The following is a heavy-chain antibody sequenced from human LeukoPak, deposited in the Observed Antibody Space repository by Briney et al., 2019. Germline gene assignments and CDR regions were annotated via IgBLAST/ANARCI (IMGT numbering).Heavy chain of an antibody. CDR1: GFTFSSYG. D-gene: IGHD6-13*01. CDR2: ISYDGSNK. Sequence: GGSLRLSCAASGFTFSSYGMHWVRQAPGKGLEWVAVISYDGSNKYYADSMKGRFTISRDNSKNTLYLQMNSLRAEDTAVYYCARGVAGDYYYYGMDVWGQGTTVTVSS. CDR3: ARGVAGDYYYYGMDV. V-gene: IGHV3-30*03. J-gene: IGHJ6*02.